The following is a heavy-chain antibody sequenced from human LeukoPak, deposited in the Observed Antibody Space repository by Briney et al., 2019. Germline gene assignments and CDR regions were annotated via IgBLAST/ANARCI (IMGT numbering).Heavy chain of an antibody. CDR3: ARVSSSSSWYIDY. CDR2: ISSSSSYI. V-gene: IGHV3-21*01. CDR1: GFTFSSYS. J-gene: IGHJ4*02. Sequence: GGSLRLSCAASGFTFSSYSMNWVRQAPGKGLEWVSSISSSSSYIYYADSVKGRFTISRDNAKNTLYLQVNSLRAEDTAVYYCARVSSSSSWYIDYWGRGTLVTVSS. D-gene: IGHD6-13*01.